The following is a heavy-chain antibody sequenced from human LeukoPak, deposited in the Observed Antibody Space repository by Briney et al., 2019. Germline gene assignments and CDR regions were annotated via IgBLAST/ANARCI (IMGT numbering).Heavy chain of an antibody. Sequence: PGGSLRLSCAVSGITLSNYGMSWVRQAPGKGLEWVSFISTSSSHIYYADSVKGRFTISRDNARNSVSLQMNSLRAEDTAVYYCARQVSGYGSGSFYFDYWGQGMLVTVSS. CDR2: ISTSSSHI. J-gene: IGHJ4*02. CDR3: ARQVSGYGSGSFYFDY. V-gene: IGHV3-21*01. CDR1: GITLSNYG. D-gene: IGHD3-10*01.